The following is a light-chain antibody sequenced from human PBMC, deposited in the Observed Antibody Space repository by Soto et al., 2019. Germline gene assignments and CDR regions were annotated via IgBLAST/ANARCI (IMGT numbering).Light chain of an antibody. V-gene: IGLV2-14*01. Sequence: QFALTQPASVSGSPGQSITISCTGTSTDVGDSNHVSWYQHHPGKAPKLIIYEVSYRPSGVSNRFSGSKSAYTASLTISGLQAEDEADYYCNSQTTSGIRVFGTGTKLTVL. CDR3: NSQTTSGIRV. CDR1: STDVGDSNH. J-gene: IGLJ1*01. CDR2: EVS.